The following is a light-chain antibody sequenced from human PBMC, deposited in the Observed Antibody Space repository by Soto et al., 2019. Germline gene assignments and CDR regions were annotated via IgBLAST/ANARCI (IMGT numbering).Light chain of an antibody. J-gene: IGLJ1*01. Sequence: QSALTQPASVSGSPGQSITISCTGTSNDVGGYNYVSWYQQHPGKAPKLMIYDVSNRPSGVSNRFSGSKSGNTASLTISGLQAEDEADYYCSSYTSSSTGVFGTGTKVPVL. V-gene: IGLV2-14*01. CDR2: DVS. CDR1: SNDVGGYNY. CDR3: SSYTSSSTGV.